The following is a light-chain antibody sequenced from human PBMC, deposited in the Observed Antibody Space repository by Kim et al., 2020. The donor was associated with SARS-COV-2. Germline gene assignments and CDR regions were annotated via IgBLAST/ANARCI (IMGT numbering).Light chain of an antibody. Sequence: GQSITLSCAGTSSDVGGYDYVSWYQQHPGKAPKLMIYDVTKRPSGVSDRFSGSKSGNTASLTISGLQAADEADYYCSSFTSSSTWVFGGGTKVTVL. CDR1: SSDVGGYDY. J-gene: IGLJ3*02. CDR2: DVT. CDR3: SSFTSSSTWV. V-gene: IGLV2-14*04.